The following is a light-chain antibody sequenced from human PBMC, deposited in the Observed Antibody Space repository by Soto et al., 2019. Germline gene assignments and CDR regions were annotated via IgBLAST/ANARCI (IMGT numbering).Light chain of an antibody. CDR2: SNN. Sequence: QSVVTQLPSASGTPGQKVFISCSGSSSNIGGTNYAYWYQQLPGGAPKLLSHSNNLRPSGVPERISGSKFGTADSLAISGLRSEDEAVYYCAAWDDMVVCVIFGAGNKLTV. V-gene: IGLV1-47*02. CDR1: SSNIGGTNY. CDR3: AAWDDMVVCVI. J-gene: IGLJ2*01.